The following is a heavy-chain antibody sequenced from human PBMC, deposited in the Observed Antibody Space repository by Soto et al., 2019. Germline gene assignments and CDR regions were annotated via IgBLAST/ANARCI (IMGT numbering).Heavy chain of an antibody. Sequence: EVHLLESGGGLVQPGGSLRLSCAASGFSFNSYAMGWVRQAPGKGLEWVSVISARGGSSYFADSVKGRFTISSDNSKNVLSLEMNRLRAEDTAIFCCAKGSIEYSASVDNWGQGTLVLVSS. CDR1: GFSFNSYA. CDR2: ISARGGSS. CDR3: AKGSIEYSASVDN. J-gene: IGHJ4*02. V-gene: IGHV3-23*01. D-gene: IGHD5-12*01.